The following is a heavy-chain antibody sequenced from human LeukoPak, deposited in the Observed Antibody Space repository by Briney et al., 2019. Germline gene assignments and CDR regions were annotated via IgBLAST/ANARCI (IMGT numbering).Heavy chain of an antibody. V-gene: IGHV1-69*05. CDR3: ARDGALYSSWSGGALNWFDP. CDR2: IIPIFGTA. D-gene: IGHD6-6*01. CDR1: GGTFSSYA. J-gene: IGHJ5*02. Sequence: SVKVSCKASGGTFSSYAISWVRQAPGQGLEWMGGIIPIFGTANYAQKFQGRVTITTDESTSTAYMELSSLRSEDTAVYYCARDGALYSSWSGGALNWFDPWGQGTLVTVSS.